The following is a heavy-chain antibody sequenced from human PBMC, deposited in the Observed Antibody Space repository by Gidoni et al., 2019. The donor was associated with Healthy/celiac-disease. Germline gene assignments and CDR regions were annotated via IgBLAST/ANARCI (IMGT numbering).Heavy chain of an antibody. J-gene: IGHJ4*02. V-gene: IGHV4-59*01. Sequence: QVQLQESGPGLVKPSETLSLTCPVSGGSISSYYLSWIRQPPGKGLEWIGYIYYSAGTNYNPTLKSRVNISVDTTKNQCSLKLSSVTAADTAVYCCARVQAGTFDYWGQGTLVTVSA. CDR3: ARVQAGTFDY. CDR1: GGSISSYY. CDR2: IYYSAGT. D-gene: IGHD6-19*01.